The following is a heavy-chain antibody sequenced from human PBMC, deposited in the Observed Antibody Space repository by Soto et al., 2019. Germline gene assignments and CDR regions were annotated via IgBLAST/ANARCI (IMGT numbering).Heavy chain of an antibody. Sequence: ASVKVSCRASGYTFTGHYMHWVRQAPGQGLEWMGWINPNSGGTNYAQKFQGRVTMTRDTSISTAYMELSRLRSDDTAVYYCARKYSRWAAFDIWGQGTMVTVSS. CDR3: ARKYSRWAAFDI. J-gene: IGHJ3*02. CDR1: GYTFTGHY. CDR2: INPNSGGT. V-gene: IGHV1-2*02. D-gene: IGHD2-15*01.